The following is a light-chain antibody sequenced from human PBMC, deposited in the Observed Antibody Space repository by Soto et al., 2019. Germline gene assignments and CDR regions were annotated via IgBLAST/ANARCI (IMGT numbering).Light chain of an antibody. Sequence: EIVMTQSPATLSVSPGERATLSCRASQSVSSNLAWYQQKPGQAPRLLIYGASTRATGIPARFSGSGSGTDFTLNISRLQSEDFAVYYCQQNNNWPPITFGQGTRLEIK. CDR3: QQNNNWPPIT. V-gene: IGKV3-15*01. J-gene: IGKJ5*01. CDR1: QSVSSN. CDR2: GAS.